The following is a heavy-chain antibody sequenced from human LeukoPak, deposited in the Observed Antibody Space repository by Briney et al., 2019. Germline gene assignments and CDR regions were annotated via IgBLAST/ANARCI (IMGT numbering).Heavy chain of an antibody. CDR1: GFTFNDYA. J-gene: IGHJ4*02. Sequence: GRSLRLSCTASGFTFNDYAMHWVRQAPGKGLEWVSGISWNTDAIVYADSVKGRFTVSRDNAKNSLYLQMNSLRVEDTAFYYCAKDNRRHYTSGPNPDSLHWGQGALVTVSS. D-gene: IGHD6-19*01. CDR3: AKDNRRHYTSGPNPDSLH. V-gene: IGHV3-9*01. CDR2: ISWNTDAI.